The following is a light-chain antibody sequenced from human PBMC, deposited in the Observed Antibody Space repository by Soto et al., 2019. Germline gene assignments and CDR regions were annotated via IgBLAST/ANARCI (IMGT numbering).Light chain of an antibody. CDR2: DTS. V-gene: IGKV3-20*01. Sequence: PGERATLSCRASQSVRSNLAWYQQKPCQAPRLLIYDTSSRASGIPDRFSGSGSGTDFTLTISRLETEDFAVFYCQQYGTSEIIFGQGTRLEIK. J-gene: IGKJ5*01. CDR1: QSVRSN. CDR3: QQYGTSEII.